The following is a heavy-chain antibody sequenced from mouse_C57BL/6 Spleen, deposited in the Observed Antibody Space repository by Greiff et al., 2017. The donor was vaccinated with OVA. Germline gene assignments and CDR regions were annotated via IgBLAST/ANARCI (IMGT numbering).Heavy chain of an antibody. Sequence: QLQESGPELVKPGASVKISCKASGYSFTDYNMNWVKQSNGKSLEWIGVINPNYGTTSYNQKFKGKATLTVDQSSSTAYMQLNSLTSEDSAVYYCARANYGTLYWYFDVWGTGTTVTVSS. CDR2: INPNYGTT. CDR1: GYSFTDYN. CDR3: ARANYGTLYWYFDV. V-gene: IGHV1-39*01. D-gene: IGHD1-1*01. J-gene: IGHJ1*03.